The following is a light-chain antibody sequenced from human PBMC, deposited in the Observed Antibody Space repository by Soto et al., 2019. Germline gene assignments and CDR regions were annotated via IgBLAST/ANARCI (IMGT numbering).Light chain of an antibody. Sequence: IPVTQSPSSMSASVGDRVTITCRASQSISNYLNWYQQKPGKAPKLLIYAASSLQSGVPSRFSGSGSGTDFTLTISSLQPEDFATYYCQQSYSTPWTFGQVTLV. CDR1: QSISNY. CDR3: QQSYSTPWT. V-gene: IGKV1-39*01. CDR2: AAS. J-gene: IGKJ1*01.